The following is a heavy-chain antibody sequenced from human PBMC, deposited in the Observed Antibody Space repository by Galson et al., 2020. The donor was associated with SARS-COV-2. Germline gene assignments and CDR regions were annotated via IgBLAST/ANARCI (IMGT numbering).Heavy chain of an antibody. D-gene: IGHD6-6*01. V-gene: IGHV4-59*01. CDR1: GGPISSYY. CDR2: IYYSGSS. Sequence: SETLSLTCVVSGGPISSYYWRWIRQPPGKGLEWIGYIYYSGSSNYNPSLKSRVTMSVDTSKNQFSLKLSSVTAADTAVYYCARAPVPGTSSHYYYYYMDVWGKGTTVAVSS. J-gene: IGHJ6*03. CDR3: ARAPVPGTSSHYYYYYMDV.